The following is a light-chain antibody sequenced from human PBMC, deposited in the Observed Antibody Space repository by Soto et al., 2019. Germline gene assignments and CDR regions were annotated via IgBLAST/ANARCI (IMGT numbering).Light chain of an antibody. CDR3: QKYNDWART. J-gene: IGKJ4*01. V-gene: IGKV3-15*01. CDR2: GAS. Sequence: EVVMTQSPATLSVSPGERATLSCRASQSVRSHLAWYQQKPGQAPSLLIFGASTRATGVPARSSGSESGTEFTLTISSLQSEDVAVYFCQKYNDWARTFGGGTKVEIK. CDR1: QSVRSH.